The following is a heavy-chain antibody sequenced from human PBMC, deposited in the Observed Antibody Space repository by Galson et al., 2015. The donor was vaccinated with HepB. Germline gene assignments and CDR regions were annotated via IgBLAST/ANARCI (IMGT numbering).Heavy chain of an antibody. Sequence: SVKVSCKASGGTFSDYSISWVRQAPGQGLEWMGGIIPILGTANYAQKFQGRVTIMVDESTSTVYMEVSRLRSEDTAVYYCAREGTSVTTQKYLDLWGRGTLVTVSS. D-gene: IGHD4-17*01. J-gene: IGHJ2*01. V-gene: IGHV1-69*13. CDR2: IIPILGTA. CDR1: GGTFSDYS. CDR3: AREGTSVTTQKYLDL.